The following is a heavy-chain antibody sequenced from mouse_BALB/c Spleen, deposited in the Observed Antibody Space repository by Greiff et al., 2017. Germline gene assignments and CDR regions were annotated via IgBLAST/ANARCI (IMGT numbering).Heavy chain of an antibody. CDR1: GFTFSSFG. CDR2: ISSGSSTI. V-gene: IGHV5-17*02. Sequence: VQLKESGGGLVQPGGSRKLSCAASGFTFSSFGMHWVRQAPEKGLEWVAYISSGSSTIYYADTVKGRFTISRDNPKNTLFLQMTSLRSEDTAMYYCARSQDFDYWGQGTTLTVSS. J-gene: IGHJ2*01. CDR3: ARSQDFDY.